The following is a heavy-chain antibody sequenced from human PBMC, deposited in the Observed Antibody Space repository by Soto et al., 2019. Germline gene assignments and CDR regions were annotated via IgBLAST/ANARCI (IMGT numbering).Heavy chain of an antibody. CDR3: ARAREMATQWEDYYYGMDV. CDR2: IIPILGIA. Sequence: QVQLVQSGAEVKKPGSSVKVSCKASGGTFSSYTISWVRQAPGQGLEWMGRIIPILGIANYAQKFQGRVTITADKSTSTAYMELISLRSEDTAVYYCARAREMATQWEDYYYGMDVWGQGTTVTVSS. J-gene: IGHJ6*02. CDR1: GGTFSSYT. V-gene: IGHV1-69*02. D-gene: IGHD5-12*01.